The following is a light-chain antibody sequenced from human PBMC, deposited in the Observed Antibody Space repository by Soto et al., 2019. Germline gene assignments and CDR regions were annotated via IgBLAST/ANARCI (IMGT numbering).Light chain of an antibody. J-gene: IGKJ1*01. Sequence: ETVLTQSPGTLSLSPGERATLSCRASQSVSSTYFAWYQQKPGQAPRLLIFGTSNRATGIPDRFSGSGSGTDFPLTISRLEPEDFPVYYCQQSVNSPWTSGQGTKLEV. CDR3: QQSVNSPWT. CDR2: GTS. V-gene: IGKV3-20*01. CDR1: QSVSSTY.